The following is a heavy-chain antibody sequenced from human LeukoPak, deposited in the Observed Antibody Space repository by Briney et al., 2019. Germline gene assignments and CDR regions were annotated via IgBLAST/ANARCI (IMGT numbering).Heavy chain of an antibody. Sequence: VKVSCKASGYTFTSYDINWVRQATGQGLEWMGWMNPNSGNTGYAQKFQGRVTMTRNTSISTAYMELSSLRSEDTAVYYCARGNLRYFDWLSTPNWFDPWGQGTLVTVSS. CDR2: MNPNSGNT. D-gene: IGHD3-9*01. J-gene: IGHJ5*02. CDR3: ARGNLRYFDWLSTPNWFDP. CDR1: GYTFTSYD. V-gene: IGHV1-8*01.